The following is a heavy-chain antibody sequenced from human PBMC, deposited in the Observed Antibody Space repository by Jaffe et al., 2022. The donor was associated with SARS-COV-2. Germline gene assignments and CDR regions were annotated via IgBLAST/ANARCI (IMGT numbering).Heavy chain of an antibody. CDR1: GGSLSSSSSY. D-gene: IGHD6-19*01. V-gene: IGHV4-39*01. CDR3: ARPIGTMAGPGNWFDP. CDR2: IYFSGRT. J-gene: IGHJ5*02. Sequence: QLLLQESGPGLVKPSETLSLNCTVSGGSLSSSSSYWGWIRQPPGKGLEWVGTIYFSGRTYYNPSLKSRVTISADTSKNQFSLKLSSVTAADTAVYYCARPIGTMAGPGNWFDPWGQGTLVTVSS.